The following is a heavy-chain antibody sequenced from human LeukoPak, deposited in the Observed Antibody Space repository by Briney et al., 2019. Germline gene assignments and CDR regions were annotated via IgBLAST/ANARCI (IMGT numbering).Heavy chain of an antibody. CDR3: ARSPDILTGYYYFDY. CDR2: IIPIFGTA. CDR1: GGTFSSYA. J-gene: IGHJ4*02. Sequence: SVKVSCKASGGTFSSYAISWVRRAPGQGLEWMGGIIPIFGTANYAQKFQGRVTITTDESTSTAYMELSSLRSEDTAVYYCARSPDILTGYYYFDYWGQGTLVTVSS. V-gene: IGHV1-69*05. D-gene: IGHD3-9*01.